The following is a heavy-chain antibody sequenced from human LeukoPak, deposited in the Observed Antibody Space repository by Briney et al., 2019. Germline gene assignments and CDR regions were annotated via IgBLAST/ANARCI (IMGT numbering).Heavy chain of an antibody. V-gene: IGHV4-61*02. J-gene: IGHJ4*02. CDR1: GGSISSGSYY. CDR3: ARQSEERYYDILTGYYNPWYFDY. D-gene: IGHD3-9*01. Sequence: SETLSLTCTVSGGSISSGSYYWSWIRQPAGKGLEWIGRIYTSGSTNYNPSLKSRVTISVDTSKNQFSLKLSSVTAADTAVYYCARQSEERYYDILTGYYNPWYFDYWGQGTLVTVSS. CDR2: IYTSGST.